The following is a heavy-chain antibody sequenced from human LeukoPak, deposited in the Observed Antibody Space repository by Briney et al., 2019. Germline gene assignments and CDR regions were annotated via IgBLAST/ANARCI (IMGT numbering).Heavy chain of an antibody. CDR1: GGSISSYY. J-gene: IGHJ6*03. CDR2: IYYSGST. D-gene: IGHD5-24*01. Sequence: SETLSLTCTVSGGSISSYYWSWLRQPPGKGLEWIGYIYYSGSTNYNPSLKSRVTISVDTSKNQFSLKLSSVTAADTAVYYCARWKLEMATIMTYYYYYMDVWGKGTTVTISS. V-gene: IGHV4-59*01. CDR3: ARWKLEMATIMTYYYYYMDV.